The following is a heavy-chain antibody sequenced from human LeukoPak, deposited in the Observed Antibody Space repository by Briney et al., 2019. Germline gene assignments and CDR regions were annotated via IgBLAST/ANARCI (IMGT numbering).Heavy chain of an antibody. CDR1: GGSISSSSYY. V-gene: IGHV4-39*01. CDR3: ARHGVEATPDYYYMDV. Sequence: SEILSLTCTVSGGSISSSSYYWGWIRQPPGKGLEWIGSIYYSGSTYYNPSLKSRVTISVDTSKNQFSLKLSSVTAADTAVYYCARHGVEATPDYYYMDVWGKGTTVTVSS. J-gene: IGHJ6*03. CDR2: IYYSGST. D-gene: IGHD1-26*01.